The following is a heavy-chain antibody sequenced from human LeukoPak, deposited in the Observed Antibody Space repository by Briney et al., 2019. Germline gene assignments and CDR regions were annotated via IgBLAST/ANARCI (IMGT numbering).Heavy chain of an antibody. CDR3: ASSGSATVDY. Sequence: SETLSLTCTVSGGSISSGSYYWSWIRQPAGKGLEWIGRIYTGGSTNYNPSLKSRVTISVDTSKNQFSLKLSSVTAADTAVYYCASSGSATVDYWGQGTLVTVSS. D-gene: IGHD2-15*01. V-gene: IGHV4-61*02. CDR1: GGSISSGSYY. CDR2: IYTGGST. J-gene: IGHJ4*02.